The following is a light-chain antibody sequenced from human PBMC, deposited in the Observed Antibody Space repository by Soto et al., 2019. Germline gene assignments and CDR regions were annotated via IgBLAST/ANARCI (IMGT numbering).Light chain of an antibody. V-gene: IGLV2-8*01. CDR3: SAHGGTNPYV. J-gene: IGLJ1*01. CDR1: ASDIGGYTF. CDR2: DVN. Sequence: QSALTQPPSASGSPGQSVAISCTGTASDIGGYTFVSWYQQHPGKAPKLLIYDVNKRPSGVPDRFSGSKSGNTASLTVSGLQAEDEADYYCSAHGGTNPYVFGTGTKRTV.